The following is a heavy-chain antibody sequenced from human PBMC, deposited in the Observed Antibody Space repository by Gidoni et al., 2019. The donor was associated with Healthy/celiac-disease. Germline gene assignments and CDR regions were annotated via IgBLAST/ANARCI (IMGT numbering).Heavy chain of an antibody. CDR2: INPRGGST. CDR3: AREGGLWFVEASPYFDY. Sequence: QVQLVQSGAEVKKPGASVTVSCKASGYTFTSYYLHWVRQAPGQGLEWMGIINPRGGSTSYEQKFQGRVTMTRDTSTSTVYMELSSLRSEDTAVYYCAREGGLWFVEASPYFDYWGQGTLVTVSS. J-gene: IGHJ4*02. D-gene: IGHD3-10*01. V-gene: IGHV1-46*01. CDR1: GYTFTSYY.